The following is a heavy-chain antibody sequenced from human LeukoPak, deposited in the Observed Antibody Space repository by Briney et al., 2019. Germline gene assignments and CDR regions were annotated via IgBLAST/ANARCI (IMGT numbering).Heavy chain of an antibody. CDR1: GGSISRYY. Sequence: SETLSLTCTVSGGSISRYYWSWIRQPAGKGLEWIGRIYTSGSTNYNPSLKSRVTMSVDTSKNQFSLKLSSVTAADTAVYYCARDSFYCSITSCYFDYWGQGTLVTVSS. J-gene: IGHJ4*02. CDR2: IYTSGST. CDR3: ARDSFYCSITSCYFDY. V-gene: IGHV4-4*07. D-gene: IGHD2-2*01.